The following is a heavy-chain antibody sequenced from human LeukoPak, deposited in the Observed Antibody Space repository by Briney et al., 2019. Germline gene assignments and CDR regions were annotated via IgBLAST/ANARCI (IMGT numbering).Heavy chain of an antibody. CDR3: ARGLVGATEVYYYYYYMDV. D-gene: IGHD1-26*01. J-gene: IGHJ6*03. CDR2: IYSGGST. Sequence: HSGGSLRLSCAASGFTVSSNYMSWVRQAPGKGLEWVSVIYSGGSTYYADSVKGRFTISRDNSKNTLYLQMNSLRAEDTAVYYCARGLVGATEVYYYYYYMDVWGKGTTVTVSS. V-gene: IGHV3-53*01. CDR1: GFTVSSNY.